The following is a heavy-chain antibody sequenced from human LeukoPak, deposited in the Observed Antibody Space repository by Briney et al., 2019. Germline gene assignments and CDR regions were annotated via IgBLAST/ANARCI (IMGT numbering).Heavy chain of an antibody. Sequence: GASVKVSCKASGGTFMGSGVSWVRQAPGQGLEWMGGIIPIFGTANYAQKFQGRVTITADESTSTAYMELSSLRSEDTAVYYCARGGYFDYWGQGTLVTVSS. CDR2: IIPIFGTA. J-gene: IGHJ4*02. CDR1: GGTFMGSG. CDR3: ARGGYFDY. V-gene: IGHV1-69*13.